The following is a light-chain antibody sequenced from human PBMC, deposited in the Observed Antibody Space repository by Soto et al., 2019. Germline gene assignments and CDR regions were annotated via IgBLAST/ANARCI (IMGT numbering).Light chain of an antibody. CDR3: RLWDTTSDHVV. CDR2: DET. Sequence: SYELTQSPSLSVAPGQTVRITCGGNNIAPKSVHWSQQKPGQAPVLGVYDETVRPSGIPERFSGSNFGDTATLTISRVEAGDEADYYCRLWDTTSDHVVFAGGTKLTVL. J-gene: IGLJ2*01. CDR1: NIAPKS. V-gene: IGLV3-21*02.